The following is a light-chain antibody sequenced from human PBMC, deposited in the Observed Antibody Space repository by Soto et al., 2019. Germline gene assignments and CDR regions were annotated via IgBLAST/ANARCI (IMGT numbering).Light chain of an antibody. Sequence: DIQMTQSPSTLSASVGDRVTITCRASESVFSWMAWYQQKPGKAPNLLIYKASSLESGVPSRFTGSGSGTEFTLTISSLQPDDFATYYCQQYGGDPWTFGQGTKVEIK. V-gene: IGKV1-5*03. CDR1: ESVFSW. CDR3: QQYGGDPWT. J-gene: IGKJ1*01. CDR2: KAS.